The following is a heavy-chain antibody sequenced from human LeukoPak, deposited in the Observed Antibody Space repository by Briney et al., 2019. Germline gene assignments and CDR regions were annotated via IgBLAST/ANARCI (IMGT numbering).Heavy chain of an antibody. CDR2: IYYSGST. V-gene: IGHV4-61*08. J-gene: IGHJ5*02. Sequence: SETLSLTCTVSGGSISSGDYYWSWIRQPPGKGLEWIGYIYYSGSTYYNPSLKSRVTISVDTSKNQFSLKLSSVTAADTAVYYCTSYYYDSRSWFDPWGQGTLVTVSS. CDR3: TSYYYDSRSWFDP. D-gene: IGHD3-22*01. CDR1: GGSISSGDYY.